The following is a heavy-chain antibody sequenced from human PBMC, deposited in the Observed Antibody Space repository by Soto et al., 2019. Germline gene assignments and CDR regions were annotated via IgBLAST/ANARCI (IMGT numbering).Heavy chain of an antibody. CDR3: ARESTRSSSIDY. CDR1: GGCMSSGGYY. CDR2: IYYSGST. J-gene: IGHJ4*02. D-gene: IGHD6-6*01. Sequence: PSETLSLTCTVSGGCMSSGGYYWSWIRQHPGKGLEWIGYIYYSGSTYYNPSLKSRVTISVDTSKNQFSLKLSSVTAADTAVYYCARESTRSSSIDYWGQGTLVTVSS. V-gene: IGHV4-31*03.